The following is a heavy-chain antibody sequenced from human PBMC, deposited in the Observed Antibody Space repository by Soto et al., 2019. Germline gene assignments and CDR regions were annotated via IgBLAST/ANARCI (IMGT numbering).Heavy chain of an antibody. V-gene: IGHV3-30*04. CDR2: ISYDGNDK. CDR1: GFTFRTYA. Sequence: GGSLRLSCAASGFTFRTYAMHWVRQAPGKRLEWVALISYDGNDKYYADSVKGRFTIARDNSKNTLSLQMNSLTTEDTALYYCARGPNYYDDSGYFGYWGQGTLVTVSS. J-gene: IGHJ4*02. CDR3: ARGPNYYDDSGYFGY. D-gene: IGHD3-22*01.